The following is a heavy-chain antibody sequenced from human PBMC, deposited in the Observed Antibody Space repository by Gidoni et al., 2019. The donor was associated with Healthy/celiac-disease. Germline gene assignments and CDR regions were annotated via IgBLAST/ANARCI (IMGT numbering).Heavy chain of an antibody. Sequence: EVQLVQSGAAVNKPGASLTISCKGSGYSFTSYWIGWVRQMPGKGLVWMGIIYPGDSDTRYSPSFQGQVTISADKSISTAYLQWSSLKASDTAMYYCARSSEIAVQFQHWGQGTLVTVSS. V-gene: IGHV5-51*01. CDR3: ARSSEIAVQFQH. J-gene: IGHJ1*01. CDR1: GYSFTSYW. D-gene: IGHD6-19*01. CDR2: IYPGDSDT.